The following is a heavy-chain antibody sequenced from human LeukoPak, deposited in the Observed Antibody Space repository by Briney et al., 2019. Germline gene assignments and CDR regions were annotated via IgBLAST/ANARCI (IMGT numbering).Heavy chain of an antibody. CDR2: MYYSGST. V-gene: IGHV4-39*01. D-gene: IGHD3-22*01. J-gene: IGHJ4*02. CDR1: GDSISSSSYY. Sequence: MASETLSLTCTVSGDSISSSSYYWGWIRQPPGKGLEWIGSMYYSGSTYSNPSLKSRVTISADTSKNQFSLKLSSVTAADTAVYYCARHYYDSTGYYYFDYWGQGTLVTVSS. CDR3: ARHYYDSTGYYYFDY.